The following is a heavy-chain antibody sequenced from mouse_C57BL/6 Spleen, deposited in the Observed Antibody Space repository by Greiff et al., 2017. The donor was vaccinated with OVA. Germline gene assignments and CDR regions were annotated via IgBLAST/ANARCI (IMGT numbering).Heavy chain of an antibody. CDR3: ARHPFEDYYGSSSFAY. J-gene: IGHJ3*01. D-gene: IGHD1-1*01. CDR1: GFTFSSYT. Sequence: EVQRVESGGGLVKPGGSLKLSCAASGFTFSSYTMSWVRQTPEKRLEWVATISGGGGNTYYPDSVKGRFTISRDNAKNTLYLQMSSLRSEDTALYYCARHPFEDYYGSSSFAYWGQGTLVTVSA. CDR2: ISGGGGNT. V-gene: IGHV5-9*01.